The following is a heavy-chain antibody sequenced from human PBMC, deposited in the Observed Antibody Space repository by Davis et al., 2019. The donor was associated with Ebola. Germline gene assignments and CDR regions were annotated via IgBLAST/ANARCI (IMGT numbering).Heavy chain of an antibody. J-gene: IGHJ6*02. V-gene: IGHV4-59*01. D-gene: IGHD5-18*01. CDR1: GGPITAYF. CDR2: IYYSGTT. CDR3: VRSGYIYGLDSAYYSGMDF. Sequence: MPSETLSLTCSVSGGPITAYFWSWVRQSPGKGLEWIGQIYYSGTTTYNPSLKSRVSISVDRSNSQFSLKLNSVTAADTAVYYCVRSGYIYGLDSAYYSGMDFWGQGTTVTVSS.